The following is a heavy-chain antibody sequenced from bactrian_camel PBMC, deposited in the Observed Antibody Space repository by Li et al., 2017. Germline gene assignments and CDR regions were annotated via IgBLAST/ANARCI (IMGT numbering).Heavy chain of an antibody. CDR2: IDTTGTNG. J-gene: IGHJ4*01. D-gene: IGHD3*01. CDR1: GFTFGAAST. Sequence: HVQLVESGGGLVQPGGSLRLSCVGSGFTFGAASTMTWVRQAPGKGLEWVSSIDTTGTNGDYASSLKGRFSISRDNAKNTLSLQMNSLESEDTAMYYCAARYGLGAKRGGFNYWGQGTQVTVS. V-gene: IGHV3-2*01. CDR3: AARYGLGAKRGGFNY.